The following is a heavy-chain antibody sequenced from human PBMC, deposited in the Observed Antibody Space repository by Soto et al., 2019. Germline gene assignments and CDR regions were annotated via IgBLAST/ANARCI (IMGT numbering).Heavy chain of an antibody. CDR2: ITPFNGNT. D-gene: IGHD6-19*01. CDR1: GYTFTYRY. CDR3: ARSDQIRALAGTPYAFDI. Sequence: SVKVSCKASGYTFTYRYLHWVRQAPGQALEWMGWITPFNGNTNYAQKFQDRVTITRDRSMSTAYMELSSLRSEDTAMYYCARSDQIRALAGTPYAFDIWGQGTMVTVSS. J-gene: IGHJ3*02. V-gene: IGHV1-45*02.